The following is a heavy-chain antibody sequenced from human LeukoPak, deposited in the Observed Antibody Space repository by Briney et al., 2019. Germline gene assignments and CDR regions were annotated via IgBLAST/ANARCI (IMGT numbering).Heavy chain of an antibody. CDR2: INPNSGGT. D-gene: IGHD1-26*01. CDR1: GYTFTGYY. Sequence: ASVKVSCKASGYTFTGYYMHWVRQAPGQGLEWMGWINPNSGGTNYAQKFQGRVTMTRDTSISTAYMELSRLRSDDTAVYYCARDIVGATDAFDIWGQGTMVTVSS. CDR3: ARDIVGATDAFDI. J-gene: IGHJ3*02. V-gene: IGHV1-2*02.